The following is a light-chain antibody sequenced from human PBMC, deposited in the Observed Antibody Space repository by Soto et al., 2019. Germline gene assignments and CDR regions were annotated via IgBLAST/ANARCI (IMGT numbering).Light chain of an antibody. V-gene: IGKV3-11*01. CDR1: QSVSSY. CDR2: DAS. J-gene: IGKJ4*01. Sequence: EIVLTQSPAPLSLSPGERATLSCRASQSVSSYLAWYQQKPGQAPRLLIYDASNRATGIPARFSGSGSGTDFTLTISSLQLEDVAVYYCQQYNNWPLTLGGGTKVDIK. CDR3: QQYNNWPLT.